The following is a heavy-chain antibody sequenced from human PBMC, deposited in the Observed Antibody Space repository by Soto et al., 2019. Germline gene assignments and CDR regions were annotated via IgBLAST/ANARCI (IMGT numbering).Heavy chain of an antibody. CDR2: IYHSGST. V-gene: IGHV4-61*01. Sequence: PSETLSLTCTVSGDSISSGSGYWSWIRQPPGKGLEWIAYIYHSGSTNYNPSLKSRVTISADTSKNQFSLTLRSVTAADKAVYYCAKSGWTEYFDYWGQGILVTVSS. J-gene: IGHJ4*02. CDR3: AKSGWTEYFDY. CDR1: GDSISSGSGY. D-gene: IGHD6-25*01.